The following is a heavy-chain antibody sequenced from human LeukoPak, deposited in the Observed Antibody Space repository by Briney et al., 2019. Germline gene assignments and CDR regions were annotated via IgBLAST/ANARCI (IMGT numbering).Heavy chain of an antibody. D-gene: IGHD6-19*01. V-gene: IGHV3-23*01. J-gene: IGHJ4*02. CDR2: ISGSSGGT. CDR3: AKDSEYSSDSYSGY. CDR1: GFTFSSYA. Sequence: GGSLRLSCAASGFTFSSYAMSWVRQAPGKGLEWVSAISGSSGGTYYADSVKGRFTISRDNSKDTLYLQMNSLRAEDTAVYYCAKDSEYSSDSYSGYWGQGTLVTVSS.